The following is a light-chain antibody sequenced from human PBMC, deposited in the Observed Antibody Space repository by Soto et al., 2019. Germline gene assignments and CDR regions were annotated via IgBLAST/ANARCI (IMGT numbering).Light chain of an antibody. V-gene: IGLV2-8*01. Sequence: QSVLTQPPSGSGSPGQSLTISCTGTSSDVGAYKYVSWYQQYPGKAPKLMIYEVTKRPSGVPDRFSGSKSGNTASLTVSGLQAEDEADYYCSSYAGSNIYVFGTGTKVTVL. CDR1: SSDVGAYKY. J-gene: IGLJ1*01. CDR3: SSYAGSNIYV. CDR2: EVT.